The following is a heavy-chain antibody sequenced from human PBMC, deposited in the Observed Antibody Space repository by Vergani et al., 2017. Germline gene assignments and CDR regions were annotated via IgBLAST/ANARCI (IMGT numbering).Heavy chain of an antibody. CDR3: TRGYCSGGSCYLDY. CDR2: IRSKANSYAT. J-gene: IGHJ4*02. D-gene: IGHD2-15*01. V-gene: IGHV3-73*01. CDR1: GFTFSGSA. Sequence: EVQLVESGGGLVKPGGSLKLSCAASGFTFSGSAMHWVRQASGKGLEWVGRIRSKANSYATAYAASVKGRFTISRDDSKNTAYLQMNSLKTEDTAVYYCTRGYCSGGSCYLDYWGQGTLVTVSS.